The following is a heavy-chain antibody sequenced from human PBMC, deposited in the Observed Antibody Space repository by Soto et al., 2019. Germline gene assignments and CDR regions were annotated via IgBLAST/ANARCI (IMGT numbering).Heavy chain of an antibody. V-gene: IGHV1-69*13. Sequence: SVKVSCKASGGTFSSNAISWVRQAPGQGAEWVGGILPIFNTANYAQNFQGRVTLTADESTNTSYMELTILKSEDTAIYYCATGGRGCSSSFPRFYFEYWGQGTLVTVSS. CDR2: ILPIFNTA. D-gene: IGHD6-13*01. J-gene: IGHJ4*02. CDR3: ATGGRGCSSSFPRFYFEY. CDR1: GGTFSSNA.